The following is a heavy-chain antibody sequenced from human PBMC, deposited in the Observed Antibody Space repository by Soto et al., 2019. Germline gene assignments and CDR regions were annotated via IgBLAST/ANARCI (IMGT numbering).Heavy chain of an antibody. D-gene: IGHD1-1*01. CDR2: IYSDNNT. CDR3: ARHDSAVGV. CDR1: GFTVSSDS. V-gene: IGHV3-53*02. Sequence: EVQLVETGGDLIQPGGSLRLSCAASGFTVSSDSMTWVRQAPGKGLEWISIIYSDNNTDYADSMKGRFSISRDTSKKILYLQMNSLRAADTVEYYCARHDSAVGVWGQGTRVTVS. J-gene: IGHJ6*02.